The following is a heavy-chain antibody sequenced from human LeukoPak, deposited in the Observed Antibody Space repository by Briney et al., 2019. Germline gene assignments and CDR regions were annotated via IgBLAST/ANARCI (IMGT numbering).Heavy chain of an antibody. Sequence: GESLRLSCAASGFTFSNYVMHWVRQAPGKGLEWVAFIRYDGSNKYYADSVEGRFTISRDNSKNTLYLQMNTLRPEDTAVYYCAKTRAGFGELIDYWGQGTLVTVSS. V-gene: IGHV3-30*02. CDR1: GFTFSNYV. CDR3: AKTRAGFGELIDY. D-gene: IGHD3-10*01. CDR2: IRYDGSNK. J-gene: IGHJ4*02.